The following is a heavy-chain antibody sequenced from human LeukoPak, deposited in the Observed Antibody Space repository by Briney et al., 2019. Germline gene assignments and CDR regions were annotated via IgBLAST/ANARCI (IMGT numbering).Heavy chain of an antibody. J-gene: IGHJ6*03. CDR3: ARGYCSSTSCSGGYYYYYMDV. D-gene: IGHD2-2*01. V-gene: IGHV4-39*01. CDR1: GGSISSSSYY. Sequence: PSETLSLTCTVSGGSISSSSYYWGWIRQPPGKGLEWIGSIYYSGSTYYNPSLKSRVTISVDTSKNQFSLKLSSVTAADTAVYYCARGYCSSTSCSGGYYYYYMDVWGKGTTVTVSS. CDR2: IYYSGST.